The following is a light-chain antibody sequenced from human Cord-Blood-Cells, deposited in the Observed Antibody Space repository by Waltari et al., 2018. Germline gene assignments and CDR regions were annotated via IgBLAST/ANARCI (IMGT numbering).Light chain of an antibody. CDR1: QSVSSY. CDR3: QQRSNWPPIT. V-gene: IGKV3-11*01. J-gene: IGKJ5*01. CDR2: DAS. Sequence: EIVLTQSPATLSLSPGERATLSCRASQSVSSYLAWYQQKPGQAPRLLIYDASNRATGIPAMFSGRGSGTDFTLTISSLEPEDFAVYYCQQRSNWPPITFGQGTRLEIK.